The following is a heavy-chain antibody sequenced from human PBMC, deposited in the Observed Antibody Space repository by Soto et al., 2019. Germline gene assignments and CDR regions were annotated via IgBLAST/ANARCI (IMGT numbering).Heavy chain of an antibody. D-gene: IGHD2-15*01. CDR3: ANVTVGHCSGGRCNGFDY. CDR2: VSGSSASI. J-gene: IGHJ4*02. Sequence: EVQLLESGGDLVQPGGSLRLSCAASGFTFSIHAMGWVRRAPGTGLEWVSLVSGSSASIYYADSVEGRFTISRHKSNNTLYQQLSGLRAEDTDVYHCANVTVGHCSGGRCNGFDYWGQGTLVTVSS. CDR1: GFTFSIHA. V-gene: IGHV3-23*01.